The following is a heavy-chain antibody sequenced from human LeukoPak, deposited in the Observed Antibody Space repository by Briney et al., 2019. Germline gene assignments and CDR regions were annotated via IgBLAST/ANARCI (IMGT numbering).Heavy chain of an antibody. V-gene: IGHV3-30*02. CDR1: GFTFSSYG. Sequence: GGSLRLSCAASGFTFSSYGMHWVRQAPGKGLEWVAFIRYDGSKKHCADSVQGRCTIPRDNSKNTLSLQLNSLRADDTAVFYCTKGLLSWGQGTLLTVAA. J-gene: IGHJ5*02. CDR3: TKGLLS. CDR2: IRYDGSKK.